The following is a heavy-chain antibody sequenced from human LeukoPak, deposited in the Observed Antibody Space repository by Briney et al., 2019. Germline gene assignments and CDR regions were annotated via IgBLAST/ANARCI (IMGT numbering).Heavy chain of an antibody. V-gene: IGHV3-23*01. J-gene: IGHJ4*02. CDR2: ISGSGGST. D-gene: IGHD2-15*01. Sequence: GGSLRLSCAASGFTFSSYAMSWVRQAPGKGLEWVSAISGSGGSTYYADSVKGRFTISRDNSKNTLYLQMNSLRAEDTAVYYCAKTNHDSSLPYYFDYWGQGTLVTVSS. CDR3: AKTNHDSSLPYYFDY. CDR1: GFTFSSYA.